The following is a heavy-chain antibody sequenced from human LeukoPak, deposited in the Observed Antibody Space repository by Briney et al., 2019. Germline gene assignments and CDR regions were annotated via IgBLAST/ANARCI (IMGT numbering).Heavy chain of an antibody. V-gene: IGHV4-39*07. D-gene: IGHD4-17*01. CDR2: IYYSGTT. CDR3: ASGGTTLFDY. J-gene: IGHJ4*02. Sequence: SETLSLTYTVSGGSISNSYYYWGWIRQPPGKGLEWIGTIYYSGTTYYSPSLKSRVTLSVDTSKNQFSLSLNSVTAADTAVYYCASGGTTLFDYWGQGTLVTVSS. CDR1: GGSISNSYYY.